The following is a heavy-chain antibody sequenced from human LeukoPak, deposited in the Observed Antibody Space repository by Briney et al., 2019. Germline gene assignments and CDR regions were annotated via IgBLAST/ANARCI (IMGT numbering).Heavy chain of an antibody. CDR1: GFTFSSYS. Sequence: GGSLRLSCAASGFTFSSYSMNWVRQAPGKGLEWVSSISSSSSYIYYADSVKGRFTISRDNAKNSLYLQMNSLRAEDTAVYYCARPYSSGLDAFDIWRQGTMVTVSS. J-gene: IGHJ3*02. CDR2: ISSSSSYI. D-gene: IGHD6-19*01. V-gene: IGHV3-21*01. CDR3: ARPYSSGLDAFDI.